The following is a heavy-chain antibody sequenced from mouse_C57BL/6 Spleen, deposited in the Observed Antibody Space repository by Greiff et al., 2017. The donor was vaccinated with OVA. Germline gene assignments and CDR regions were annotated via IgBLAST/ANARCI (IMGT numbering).Heavy chain of an antibody. CDR2: IRSKSNNYAT. V-gene: IGHV10-1*01. J-gene: IGHJ3*01. Sequence: EVQLVESGGGLVQPKGSLKLSCAASGFSFNTYAMNWVRQAPGKGLEWVARIRSKSNNYATYYADPGKDRFTIYRADYESMLYLQMNNAKTEDTTMYYCVWLPAYWGQGTLVTVSA. CDR1: GFSFNTYA. D-gene: IGHD3-3*01. CDR3: VWLPAY.